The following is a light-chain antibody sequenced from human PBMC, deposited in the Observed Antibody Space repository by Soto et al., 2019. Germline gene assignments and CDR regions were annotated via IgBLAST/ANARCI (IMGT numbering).Light chain of an antibody. J-gene: IGLJ1*01. CDR2: EVN. V-gene: IGLV2-14*01. Sequence: QSALTQPASVSGSPGQSITISCTGTSSDIGAYDYVSWYQHYPGKATKLMIYEVNYRPSGISNRFSGSKSGNTASLTISGLQAEDEADYYCSSYTSSRTLVFGTGTKVTVL. CDR3: SSYTSSRTLV. CDR1: SSDIGAYDY.